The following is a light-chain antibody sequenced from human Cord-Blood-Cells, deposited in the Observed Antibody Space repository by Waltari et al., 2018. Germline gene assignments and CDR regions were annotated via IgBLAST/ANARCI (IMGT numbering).Light chain of an antibody. V-gene: IGKV1-5*03. J-gene: IGKJ5*01. CDR1: QSISSW. Sequence: IQMTQTPSPRSASGGYRVTSTCRASQSISSWLAWYQQKPGKAPKLLIYKASSLESGVPSRFSGSGSGTEFTLTISSLQPDDFATYYCQQYNSYLITFGQGTRLEIK. CDR3: QQYNSYLIT. CDR2: KAS.